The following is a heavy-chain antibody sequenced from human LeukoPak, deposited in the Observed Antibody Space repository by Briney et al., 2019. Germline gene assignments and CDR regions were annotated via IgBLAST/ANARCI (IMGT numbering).Heavy chain of an antibody. D-gene: IGHD3-10*02. V-gene: IGHV3-30*18. Sequence: GGSLRLSCAASGFTFSNYGMHWVRQAPGKGLEWVAVISYDGSNKHYADSVKGRFTISRDNAKNSLYLQMNSLRAEDTAVYYCAELGITMIGGVWGKGTTVTISS. CDR3: AELGITMIGGV. CDR1: GFTFSNYG. J-gene: IGHJ6*04. CDR2: ISYDGSNK.